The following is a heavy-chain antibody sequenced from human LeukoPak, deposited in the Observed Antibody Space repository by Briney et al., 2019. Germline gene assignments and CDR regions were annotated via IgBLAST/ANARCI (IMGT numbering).Heavy chain of an antibody. V-gene: IGHV3-48*03. D-gene: IGHD3-22*01. CDR1: GFTFSSYE. Sequence: GGSLRLSCAASGFTFSSYEMNWVRQAPGKGLEWVSYISSSGSTIYYADSVKGRFTISRDNAKNSLYLQMNSLRAEDTAVYYCARSYYYDSSGHYYDYWGQGTLVTVSS. J-gene: IGHJ4*02. CDR2: ISSSGSTI. CDR3: ARSYYYDSSGHYYDY.